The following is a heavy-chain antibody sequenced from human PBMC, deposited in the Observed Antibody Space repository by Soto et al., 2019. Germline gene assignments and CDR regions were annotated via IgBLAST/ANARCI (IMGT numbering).Heavy chain of an antibody. CDR2: ISGIGGSS. CDR1: GFAFSTYA. Sequence: GGSPRLSCAASGFAFSTYAMTWVRQAPGKGLEWVSVISGIGGSSYYAASVKGRFTISRDNSKNTLFLQMNGLRAEDTAVYYCAKVTKRAAAGRYEYYKYGMDVWGQGTTVTVSS. J-gene: IGHJ6*02. V-gene: IGHV3-23*01. D-gene: IGHD6-13*01. CDR3: AKVTKRAAAGRYEYYKYGMDV.